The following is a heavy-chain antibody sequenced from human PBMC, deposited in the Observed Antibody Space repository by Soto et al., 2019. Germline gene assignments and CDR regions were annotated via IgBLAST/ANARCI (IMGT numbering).Heavy chain of an antibody. D-gene: IGHD6-19*01. V-gene: IGHV2-26*01. CDR2: MDSSGEK. Sequence: QVTLKESGPVLVNPTETLTLRCTVSGLSISDSEMGVSWIRQPPGKALEWLAHMDSSGEKSYRTFLKSRLTISKDTSKSQIVLIMTNMDPADTGTYYCARRHLAVAVSPWFDPWGQGILVTVSS. CDR1: GLSISDSEMG. CDR3: ARRHLAVAVSPWFDP. J-gene: IGHJ5*02.